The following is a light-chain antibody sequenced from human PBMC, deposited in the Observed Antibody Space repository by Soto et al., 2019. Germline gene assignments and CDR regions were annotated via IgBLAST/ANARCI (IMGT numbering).Light chain of an antibody. Sequence: EIVLTQSPGTLSLSPGERATLSCRASQSVTSNYLAWYQQKPGQAPRLLIFGASIRDTGIPDRFSGSGSGTDFTLTISSLQPEDFATYYCQQSYSTPWTFGQGTKVDI. CDR3: QQSYSTPWT. CDR1: QSVTSNY. J-gene: IGKJ1*01. CDR2: GAS. V-gene: IGKV3-20*01.